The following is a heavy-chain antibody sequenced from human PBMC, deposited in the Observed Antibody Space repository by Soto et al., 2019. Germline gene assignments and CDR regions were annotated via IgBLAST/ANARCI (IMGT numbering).Heavy chain of an antibody. D-gene: IGHD1-26*01. V-gene: IGHV1-18*01. Sequence: ASVKVSCKASGYTFTSYGISWVRQAPGQGLEWMGWISAYNGNTNYAQKLQGRVTMTTDTSTSTAYMELRSLRSDDTAVYYCARDWGLGATTFLADQHWGQGPLVTVS. CDR2: ISAYNGNT. J-gene: IGHJ4*02. CDR1: GYTFTSYG. CDR3: ARDWGLGATTFLADQH.